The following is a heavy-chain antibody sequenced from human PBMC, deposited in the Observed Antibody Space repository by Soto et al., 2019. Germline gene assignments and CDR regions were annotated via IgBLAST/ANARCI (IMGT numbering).Heavy chain of an antibody. D-gene: IGHD3-9*01. CDR3: ARDPPPSDTYYDILTGAPH. CDR2: ISSSSSYI. J-gene: IGHJ4*02. Sequence: GGSLRLSCAASGFTFSSYSMNWVRQAPGKGLEWVSSISSSSSYIYYADSVKGRFTISRDNAKNSLYLQMNSLRAEDTAVYYCARDPPPSDTYYDILTGAPHWGQGTLVTVS. V-gene: IGHV3-21*01. CDR1: GFTFSSYS.